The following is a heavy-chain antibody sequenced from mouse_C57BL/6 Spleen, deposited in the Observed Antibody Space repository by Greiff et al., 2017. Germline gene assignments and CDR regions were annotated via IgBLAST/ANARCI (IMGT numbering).Heavy chain of an antibody. Sequence: EVQLQQSGPVLVKPGASVKMSCKASGYTFTDYYMNWVKQSHGKSLEWIGVINPYNGGTSYNQKFKGKATLTVDKSSSTAYMELNSLTSEDAEVYYCAKAYGYGGDDWGQGTTLTVSS. D-gene: IGHD2-2*01. CDR3: AKAYGYGGDD. J-gene: IGHJ2*01. CDR2: INPYNGGT. V-gene: IGHV1-19*01. CDR1: GYTFTDYY.